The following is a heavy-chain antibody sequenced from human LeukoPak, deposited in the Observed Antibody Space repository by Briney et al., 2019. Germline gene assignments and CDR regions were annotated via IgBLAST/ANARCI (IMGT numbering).Heavy chain of an antibody. CDR2: IFYSGST. J-gene: IGHJ4*02. CDR1: GVSISSTGYF. V-gene: IGHV4-31*03. Sequence: SETLSLTCTVSGVSISSTGYFWSWIRQHPGKGLGWIGYIFYSGSTNYNPSLKSRVTISVDTSKNQFSLKLSSVTAADTAVYYCATTRRGDSSGYYYGQGDYWGQGTLVTVSS. CDR3: ATTRRGDSSGYYYGQGDY. D-gene: IGHD3-22*01.